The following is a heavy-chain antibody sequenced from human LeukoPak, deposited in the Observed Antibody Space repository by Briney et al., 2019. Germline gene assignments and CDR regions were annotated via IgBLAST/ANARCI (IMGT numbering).Heavy chain of an antibody. Sequence: GESLKISCKGSGYSFSTYWIGWVRQMPGKGLEWMGIIYSPSFPGQVTISADKSISTAYLQWNSLKASDTAMYYCARRSRYSSGWYDFDPWGQGTLVTVSS. J-gene: IGHJ5*02. D-gene: IGHD6-19*01. CDR2: IY. CDR3: ARRSRYSSGWYDFDP. V-gene: IGHV5-51*01. CDR1: GYSFSTYW.